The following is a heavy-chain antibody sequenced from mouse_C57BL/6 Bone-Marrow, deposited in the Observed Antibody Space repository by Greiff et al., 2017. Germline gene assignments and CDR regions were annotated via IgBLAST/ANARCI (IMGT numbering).Heavy chain of an antibody. J-gene: IGHJ4*01. CDR2: IYPGDGDT. D-gene: IGHD2-3*01. CDR1: GYAFSSSW. CDR3: AGRGCLLRDAMGG. V-gene: IGHV1-82*01. Sequence: VQLQQSGPELVKPGASVKICCKASGYAFSSSWMNWVKQRPGKGLEWIGRIYPGDGDTNYNGKFKGKATLTADKSSSTAYMQLSSLTSEDSAVYFCAGRGCLLRDAMGGWGQGTSASVSS.